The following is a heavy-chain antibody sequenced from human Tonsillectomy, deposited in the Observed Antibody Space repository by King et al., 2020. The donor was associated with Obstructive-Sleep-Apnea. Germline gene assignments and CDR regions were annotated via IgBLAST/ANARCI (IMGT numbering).Heavy chain of an antibody. CDR2: IYHSGST. CDR3: ARARKRIWFGEFPFDY. D-gene: IGHD3-10*01. Sequence: LQLQESGSGLVKPSQTLSLTCAVSGGSISSGGYSWSWIRQPPGKGLEVIGYIYHSGSTYYNPSLKSRVTISVDRAKNQFSLKLSSVTAADTAVYYCARARKRIWFGEFPFDYWGQGTLVTVSS. J-gene: IGHJ4*02. V-gene: IGHV4-30-2*01. CDR1: GGSISSGGYS.